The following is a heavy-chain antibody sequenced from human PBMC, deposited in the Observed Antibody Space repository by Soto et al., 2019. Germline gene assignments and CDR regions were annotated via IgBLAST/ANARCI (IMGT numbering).Heavy chain of an antibody. J-gene: IGHJ6*02. V-gene: IGHV3-30-3*01. CDR2: ISYDGSNK. Sequence: QVQLVESGGGVVQPGRSLRLSCAASGFTFSSYAMHWVRQAPGKGLEWVAVISYDGSNKYYADSVKGRFTISRDNSKNTLYLHMNSLRVEDTAVYNCARVRDQLLFYYYYGMDVWGQGTTVTVSS. CDR3: ARVRDQLLFYYYYGMDV. D-gene: IGHD2-2*01. CDR1: GFTFSSYA.